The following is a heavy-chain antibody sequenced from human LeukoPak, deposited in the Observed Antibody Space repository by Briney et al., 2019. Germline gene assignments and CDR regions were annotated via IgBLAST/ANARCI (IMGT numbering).Heavy chain of an antibody. V-gene: IGHV3-48*03. CDR2: ISSAGTST. D-gene: IGHD2-8*01. CDR1: ELTFSHFD. Sequence: PGGSLRLSCAASELTFSHFDMTWARQAPGKGLEWLSYISSAGTSTYFTDSVKGRFTISRDNAKNSLYLQMNSLRAEDTGVYYCARNYFTNYPGYFDHWGQGTLVTVSS. J-gene: IGHJ4*02. CDR3: ARNYFTNYPGYFDH.